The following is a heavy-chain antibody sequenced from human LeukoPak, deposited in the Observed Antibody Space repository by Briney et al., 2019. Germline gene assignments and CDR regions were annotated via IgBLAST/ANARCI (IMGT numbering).Heavy chain of an antibody. V-gene: IGHV1-2*02. Sequence: GASVKVSCKASGYTFTGYYMHWVRQAPGQGLEWMGWINPNSGGTNYAQKFQGRVTMTRDTSISTAYMGLSRLRSDDTAVYYCARNDYGDYRLYYFDYWGQGTLVTVSS. CDR3: ARNDYGDYRLYYFDY. J-gene: IGHJ4*02. D-gene: IGHD4-17*01. CDR2: INPNSGGT. CDR1: GYTFTGYY.